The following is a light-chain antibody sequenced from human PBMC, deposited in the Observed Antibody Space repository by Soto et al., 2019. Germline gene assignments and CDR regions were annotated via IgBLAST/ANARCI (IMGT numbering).Light chain of an antibody. J-gene: IGKJ3*01. CDR3: QKYNSAPFT. Sequence: DNQMTQSPSSLSASVGDRVTITCRASQGISNYLAWYQQKPGKVPKLLIFAASTLQSGVPSRFSGSQSGTDFTLTISSLQPEDVATYYSQKYNSAPFTFGPGTKVDI. V-gene: IGKV1-27*01. CDR1: QGISNY. CDR2: AAS.